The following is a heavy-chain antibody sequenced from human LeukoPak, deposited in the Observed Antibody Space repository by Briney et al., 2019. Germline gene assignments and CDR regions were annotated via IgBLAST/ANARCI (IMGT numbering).Heavy chain of an antibody. CDR1: GGSISSSNYY. CDR2: IHYSGRT. J-gene: IGHJ5*02. Sequence: SETLSLTCTVSGGSISSSNYYWGWIRQPPGKGLEWIGSIHYSGRTYYKPSLKSRVTISVDTSKNQFSLKLSSVTPADTAVYYCARALGRLSWFDPWGQGTLVTVSS. D-gene: IGHD7-27*01. V-gene: IGHV4-39*07. CDR3: ARALGRLSWFDP.